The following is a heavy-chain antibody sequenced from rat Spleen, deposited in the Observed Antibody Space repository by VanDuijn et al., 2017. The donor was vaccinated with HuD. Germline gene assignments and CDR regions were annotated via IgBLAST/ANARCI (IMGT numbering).Heavy chain of an antibody. J-gene: IGHJ2*01. Sequence: EVQLVESGGGLVQPGRSLKLSCAASGFTFSNYGMAWVRQTPTKGMEWVASISTGGGNTYYRDSVKGRFTISRDNAKKTQSLQMDSLRSEDKNNDYCARVQFDYWGQGVMVTVSS. D-gene: IGHD1-1*01. CDR2: ISTGGGNT. CDR3: ARVQFDY. CDR1: GFTFSNYG. V-gene: IGHV5S14*01.